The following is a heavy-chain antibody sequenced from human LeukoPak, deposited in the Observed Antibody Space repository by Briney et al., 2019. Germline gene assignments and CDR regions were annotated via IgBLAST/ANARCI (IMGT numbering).Heavy chain of an antibody. CDR1: GGSISSSSYY. CDR2: IYYSGST. CDR3: ARHDSIMIGFDY. Sequence: SETLSLTCTVSGGSISSSSYYWGWIRQPPGKGLEWIGSIYYSGSTYYNPSLKSRVTISVDTSKNQFSLKLSSVTAADTAVYYCARHDSIMIGFDYWGQGPLVTVSS. D-gene: IGHD3-16*01. V-gene: IGHV4-39*01. J-gene: IGHJ4*02.